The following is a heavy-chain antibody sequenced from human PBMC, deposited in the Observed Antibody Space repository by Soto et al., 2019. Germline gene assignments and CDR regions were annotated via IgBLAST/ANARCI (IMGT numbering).Heavy chain of an antibody. CDR2: IFYSGST. CDR1: SGSISSGGYY. CDR3: ARGYPHSGTYYFEY. V-gene: IGHV4-31*03. Sequence: SETLSLTCTVSSGSISSGGYYWNWIRQHPGKGLEWIGYIFYSGSTYYNPSLKSRVIISGDTSKSQFSLQLSSVTAADTAVYYCARGYPHSGTYYFEYWGQGTLVTVSS. D-gene: IGHD3-10*01. J-gene: IGHJ4*02.